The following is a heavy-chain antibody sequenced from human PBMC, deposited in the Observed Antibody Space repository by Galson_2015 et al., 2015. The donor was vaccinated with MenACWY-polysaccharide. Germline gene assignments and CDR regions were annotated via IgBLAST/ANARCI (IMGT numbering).Heavy chain of an antibody. CDR3: ARGVFGYSSRWSSPLLDF. V-gene: IGHV3-30-3*01. Sequence: SLRLSCAVSGFSFSSYSMHWVRQAPGKGLVWVALISYDGSNKFYADSVKGRFTISRDNSKNTLSLQMNSLRPEDTAVYYCARGVFGYSSRWSSPLLDFWGQGSLVTVSS. D-gene: IGHD6-13*01. CDR1: GFSFSSYS. J-gene: IGHJ4*02. CDR2: ISYDGSNK.